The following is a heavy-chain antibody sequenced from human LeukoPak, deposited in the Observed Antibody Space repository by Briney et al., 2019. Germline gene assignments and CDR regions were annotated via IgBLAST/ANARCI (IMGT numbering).Heavy chain of an antibody. J-gene: IGHJ4*02. Sequence: GGSLRLSCAASGFTVSSNYMSWVRQAPGKGLEWVSVIYSGGTTYYADSVKGRFTISRDNSKNTLYLQMNSLRVEDTAVYYCASWSGLSSGYYCGPDYWAREPWSPSPQ. CDR2: IYSGGTT. V-gene: IGHV3-66*01. CDR3: ASWSGLSSGYYCGPDY. CDR1: GFTVSSNY. D-gene: IGHD3-22*01.